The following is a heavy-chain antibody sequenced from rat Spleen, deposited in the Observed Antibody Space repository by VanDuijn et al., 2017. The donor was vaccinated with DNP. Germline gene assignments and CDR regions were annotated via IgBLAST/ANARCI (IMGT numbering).Heavy chain of an antibody. CDR3: ARSYYSSALDY. CDR1: GFTFSSFG. Sequence: SASGFTFSSFGMHWVRQAPGRGLDWIAYIGTSSGTAYADAVKERFTISRDNAKNTLYLQLNSLKSEDTAIYYCARSYYSSALDYWGQGVMVTVSS. CDR2: IGTSSGT. D-gene: IGHD1-2*01. V-gene: IGHV5-62*01. J-gene: IGHJ2*01.